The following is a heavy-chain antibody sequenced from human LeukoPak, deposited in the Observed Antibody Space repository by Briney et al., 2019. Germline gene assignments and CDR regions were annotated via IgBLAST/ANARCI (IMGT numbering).Heavy chain of an antibody. CDR1: GYTFTSYY. CDR2: INPSGGST. V-gene: IGHV1-46*01. J-gene: IGHJ5*02. D-gene: IGHD6-6*01. CDR3: ARDRIAARRRSQNWFDP. Sequence: ASVKVSCKASGYTFTSYYMHWVRQAPGQGLEWMGIINPSGGSTSYAQKFQGRVTMTRDMSTSTVYMELSSLRSEDTAVYYCARDRIAARRRSQNWFDPWGQGTLVTVSS.